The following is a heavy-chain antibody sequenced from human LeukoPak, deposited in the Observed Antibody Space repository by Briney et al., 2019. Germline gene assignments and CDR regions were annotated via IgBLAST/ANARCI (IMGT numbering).Heavy chain of an antibody. V-gene: IGHV3-30*04. CDR3: TNSDDYGDY. CDR1: GFIFGDYA. CDR2: IAFDDTDR. Sequence: GGSLRLSCAASGFIFGDYAMHWVRQAPGKGLEWVAAIAFDDTDRYYIDSVKGRFTISRDDSKNTLYLHMTSLRAEDTTVYYCTNSDDYGDYWGQGTLVTVSS. J-gene: IGHJ4*02.